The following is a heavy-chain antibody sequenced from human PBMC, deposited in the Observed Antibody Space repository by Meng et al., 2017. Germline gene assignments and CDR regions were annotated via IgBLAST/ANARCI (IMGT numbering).Heavy chain of an antibody. CDR3: TTPMTTVVTPRLQNAFDI. V-gene: IGHV3-15*01. CDR2: IKSKTDGGTT. Sequence: GESLKISCAASGFTFSNAWMSWVRQAPGKGLEWVGRIKSKTDGGTTDYAAPVKGRFTISRDDSKNTLYLQMNSLKTEDTAEYYCTTPMTTVVTPRLQNAFDIWGQGTMVTVSS. J-gene: IGHJ3*02. CDR1: GFTFSNAW. D-gene: IGHD4-23*01.